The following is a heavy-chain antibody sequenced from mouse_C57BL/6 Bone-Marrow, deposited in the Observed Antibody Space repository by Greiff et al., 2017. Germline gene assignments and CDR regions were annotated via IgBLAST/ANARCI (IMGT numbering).Heavy chain of an antibody. V-gene: IGHV1-69*01. CDR3: AREGEGSNCPSAMEY. D-gene: IGHD2-5*01. Sequence: VQLQQPGAELVMPGASVKLSCKASGYTFTSYWMHWVKQRPGQGLEWIGEIDPSDSYTNYNQKFKGKSTLTVDKSSSTAYMQLSSLTSEDSAVYYCAREGEGSNCPSAMEYWGQGTSVTVST. CDR1: GYTFTSYW. J-gene: IGHJ4*01. CDR2: IDPSDSYT.